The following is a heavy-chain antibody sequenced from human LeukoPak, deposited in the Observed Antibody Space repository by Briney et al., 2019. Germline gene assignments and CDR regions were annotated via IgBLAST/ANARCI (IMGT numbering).Heavy chain of an antibody. Sequence: PGGSLRLSCAASGFTFSSYSMNWVRRAPGKGLEWVSSISSSSSYIYYADSVKGRFTISRDNAKNSLYLQMNSLRAEDTAVYYCARDSGLYSSSWYDWGQGTLVTVSS. D-gene: IGHD6-13*01. V-gene: IGHV3-21*01. CDR1: GFTFSSYS. CDR3: ARDSGLYSSSWYD. CDR2: ISSSSSYI. J-gene: IGHJ4*02.